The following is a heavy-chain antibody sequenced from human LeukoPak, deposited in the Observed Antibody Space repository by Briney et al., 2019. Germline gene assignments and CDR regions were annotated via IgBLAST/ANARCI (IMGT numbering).Heavy chain of an antibody. Sequence: GGSLRLSCAASGFSFNNYAMSWARQAPGKGLEWVSAISGGGDATKYADSVKGRFTISRDNSKNTLSLQMNSLRAEDTALYYCAKSDCGTIGCKLLNYWGQGTLVTVSS. CDR3: AKSDCGTIGCKLLNY. CDR2: ISGGGDAT. D-gene: IGHD2-21*01. V-gene: IGHV3-23*01. J-gene: IGHJ4*02. CDR1: GFSFNNYA.